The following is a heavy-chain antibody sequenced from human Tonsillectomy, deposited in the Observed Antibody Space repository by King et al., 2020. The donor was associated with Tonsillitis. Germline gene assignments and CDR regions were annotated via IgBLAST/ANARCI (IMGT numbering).Heavy chain of an antibody. V-gene: IGHV5-51*03. CDR2: IYPGDSDT. Sequence: DAQLVQSGAEMKKPGESLKISCKGSGYRFANYWIGWVRQMPGKGLEYMGIIYPGDSDTRYSPSFQGQVTISADKSISTAYLQWSGLKASDTAMYYCARRRETENAMDDAFDIWGQGTMVTVSS. CDR3: ARRRETENAMDDAFDI. D-gene: IGHD1-1*01. CDR1: GYRFANYW. J-gene: IGHJ3*02.